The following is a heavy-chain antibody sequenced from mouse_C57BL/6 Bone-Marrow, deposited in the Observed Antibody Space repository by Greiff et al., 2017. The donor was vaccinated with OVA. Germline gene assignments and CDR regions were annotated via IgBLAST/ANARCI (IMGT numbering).Heavy chain of an antibody. CDR2: IYPGDGDT. J-gene: IGHJ2*01. D-gene: IGHD1-1*01. V-gene: IGHV1-82*01. CDR1: GYAFSSSW. Sequence: VQLQESGPELVKPGASVKISCKASGYAFSSSWMNWVMQRPGKGLEWIGRIYPGDGDTNYNGKFKGKATLTADKSSSTAYMQLSSLTSEDSAVYFCARGYYGSSFYFDYWGQGTTLTVSS. CDR3: ARGYYGSSFYFDY.